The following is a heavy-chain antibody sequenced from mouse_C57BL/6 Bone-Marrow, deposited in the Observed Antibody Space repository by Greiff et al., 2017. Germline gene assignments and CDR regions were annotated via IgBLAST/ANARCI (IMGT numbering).Heavy chain of an antibody. CDR2: IDPGSGNT. CDR3: ARTGDDY. D-gene: IGHD4-1*01. CDR1: GYTFTDYY. Sequence: VKLQQSGAELVRPGASVKLSCKASGYTFTDYYINWVKQRPGQGLEWIARIDPGSGNTYYNEKFKGKATLTAEKSSSTAYMQLSSLTSEDSAVYCCARTGDDYWGQGTTLTVSS. J-gene: IGHJ2*01. V-gene: IGHV1-76*01.